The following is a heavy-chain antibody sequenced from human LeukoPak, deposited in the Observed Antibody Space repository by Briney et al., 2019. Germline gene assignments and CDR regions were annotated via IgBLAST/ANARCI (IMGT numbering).Heavy chain of an antibody. CDR1: GFIFNNYW. Sequence: QTGGSLRFFCATSGFIFNNYWMSWVRQVPGKGLEGVASISEDGGGRTYLDSVKGRFTISRDNAKSSLYLQMNSLIADDTAIYHCVHAAYSWNPGSAWGQGTLVTVSS. J-gene: IGHJ5*02. CDR2: ISEDGGGR. D-gene: IGHD3-3*01. V-gene: IGHV3-7*01. CDR3: VHAAYSWNPGSA.